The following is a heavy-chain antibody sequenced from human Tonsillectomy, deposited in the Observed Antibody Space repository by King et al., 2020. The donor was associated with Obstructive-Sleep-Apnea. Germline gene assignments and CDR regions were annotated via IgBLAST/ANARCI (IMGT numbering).Heavy chain of an antibody. V-gene: IGHV5-10-1*03. J-gene: IGHJ4*02. CDR3: ARHVDYYDSSGPLDY. CDR1: GYSFTSYW. D-gene: IGHD3-22*01. Sequence: QLVQSGAEVKKPGESLRISCNGSGYSFTSYWISWVRQMPGKGLEWMGRIDPSDSYTHYSPSFQGHVTLSADKSISTADLQGSSLKASDTAMYYCARHVDYYDSSGPLDYWGQGTLVTVSS. CDR2: IDPSDSYT.